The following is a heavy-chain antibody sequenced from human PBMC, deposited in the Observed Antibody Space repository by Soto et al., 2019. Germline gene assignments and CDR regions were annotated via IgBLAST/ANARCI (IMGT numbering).Heavy chain of an antibody. CDR3: AKDRYLDHDSRGYLFDN. V-gene: IGHV3-23*01. CDR1: GFTFNIYA. J-gene: IGHJ4*02. Sequence: EVQLLESGGDLIQPGGSLRLSCAASGFTFNIYAMTWVRQAPGKGLEWVSAISRYGEITYYADSVEGRFSISRDKSKNTLYLQMNSLRAEDTAVYYCAKDRYLDHDSRGYLFDNWGQGTLVTVSS. D-gene: IGHD3-22*01. CDR2: ISRYGEIT.